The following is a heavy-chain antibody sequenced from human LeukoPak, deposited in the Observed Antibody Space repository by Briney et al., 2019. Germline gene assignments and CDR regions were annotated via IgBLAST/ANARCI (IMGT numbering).Heavy chain of an antibody. V-gene: IGHV4-39*01. CDR2: IYYSGNT. J-gene: IGHJ4*02. Sequence: SETLSLTCTVSGGSISNNGYFWGWIRQPPGKGLEWIGSIYYSGNTYYNPSLKSRVTISVDTSKNQFSLKLSSVVAADTAVYYCARQQPELDYWGQGTLVTVSS. CDR1: GGSISNNGYF. CDR3: ARQQPELDY. D-gene: IGHD1-14*01.